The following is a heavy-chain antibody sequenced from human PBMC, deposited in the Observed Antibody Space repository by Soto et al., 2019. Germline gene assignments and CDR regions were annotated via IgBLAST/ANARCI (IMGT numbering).Heavy chain of an antibody. J-gene: IGHJ1*01. Sequence: PGGSLRLSCAASGFTFSNAWMSWARQAPGKGLEWVGRIKSKTNGGTTDYAAPVKGRFAISRDDSRYTVFLQMNSLKSEDTAVYYCTTDDPINKNWGQGTLVTVSS. V-gene: IGHV3-15*05. CDR2: IKSKTNGGTT. CDR3: TTDDPINKN. CDR1: GFTFSNAW.